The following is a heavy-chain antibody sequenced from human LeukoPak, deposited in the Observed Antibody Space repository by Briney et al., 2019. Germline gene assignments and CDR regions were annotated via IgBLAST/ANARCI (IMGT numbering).Heavy chain of an antibody. J-gene: IGHJ4*02. CDR3: ARDEGDCSSTSCSHYFDY. CDR1: GYTFTSYA. V-gene: IGHV1-3*01. Sequence: ASVKVSCKASGYTFTSYAMHWVRQAPGQRLEWMGWINAGNGNTKYSQKFQGRVTMTRDTSTSTVYMELSSLRSEDTAVYYCARDEGDCSSTSCSHYFDYWGQGTLVTVSS. CDR2: INAGNGNT. D-gene: IGHD2-2*01.